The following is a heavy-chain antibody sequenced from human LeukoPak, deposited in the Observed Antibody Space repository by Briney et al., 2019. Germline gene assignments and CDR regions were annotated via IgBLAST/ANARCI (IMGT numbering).Heavy chain of an antibody. CDR2: IYYSGST. Sequence: SETLSLTCTVSGDSISSSSYYWGWIRQPPGKGLEWIGRIYYSGSTYYNPSLKSRVTISVDTSKNQFSLKLSSVTAADTAVYYCARRRGHNFDYWGQGTLVTVSS. CDR3: ARRRGHNFDY. D-gene: IGHD5-18*01. V-gene: IGHV4-39*01. CDR1: GDSISSSSYY. J-gene: IGHJ4*02.